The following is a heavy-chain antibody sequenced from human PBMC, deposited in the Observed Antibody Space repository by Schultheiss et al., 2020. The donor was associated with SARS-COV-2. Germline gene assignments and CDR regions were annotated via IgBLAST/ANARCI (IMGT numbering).Heavy chain of an antibody. J-gene: IGHJ3*02. CDR3: ARRVAVAETRYRRAFDI. CDR2: INHSGTT. CDR1: GGPFSGAY. D-gene: IGHD6-19*01. Sequence: SETLSLTCAVYGGPFSGAYWSWIRQPPGKGLQWIGEINHSGTTNYNPSLKSRVTISVDTSKNQFSLKLTSVTAADTAVYYCARRVAVAETRYRRAFDIWGQGTMVTVSS. V-gene: IGHV4-34*01.